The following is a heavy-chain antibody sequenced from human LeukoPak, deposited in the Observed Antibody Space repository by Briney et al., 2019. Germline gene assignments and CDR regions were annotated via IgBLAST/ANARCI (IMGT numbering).Heavy chain of an antibody. J-gene: IGHJ6*02. CDR3: ARGPYYYDSSGFYYYHGMDV. V-gene: IGHV6-1*01. CDR1: GDSVSSNSAA. Sequence: SQTLSLTCAISGDSVSSNSAAWNWIRQSPSRGLEWLGRTYYRSKWYNDYAVSVKSRITINPDTSKNQFSLQLNSVTPEDTAVYYCARGPYYYDSSGFYYYHGMDVWGQGTTVTVSS. CDR2: TYYRSKWYN. D-gene: IGHD3-22*01.